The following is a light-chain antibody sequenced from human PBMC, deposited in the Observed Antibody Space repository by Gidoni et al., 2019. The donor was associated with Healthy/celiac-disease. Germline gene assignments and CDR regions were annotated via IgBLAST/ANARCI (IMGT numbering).Light chain of an antibody. CDR2: CNS. CDR1: SSNIWAGYD. J-gene: IGLJ2*01. Sequence: QSVLTQPPPVSGAPGQRVTISCTGSSSNIWAGYDVHWYQQVPGTAPKPLIYCNSNRPSGVPDRFSGSKSGTSASLAITGLQAEDEADYYCQSYDSSLSGGVFGGGTKLTVL. V-gene: IGLV1-40*01. CDR3: QSYDSSLSGGV.